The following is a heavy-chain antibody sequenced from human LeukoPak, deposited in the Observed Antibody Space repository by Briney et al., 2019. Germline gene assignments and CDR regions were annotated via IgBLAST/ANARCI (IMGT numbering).Heavy chain of an antibody. D-gene: IGHD3-10*01. Sequence: ASVKFSCKASGYTFTSYGISWVRQAPGQGLEWMGWISAYNGNTNYAQKLQGRVTMTTDTSTSTAYMELRSLRSDDTAVYYCERDTYYYGSGSSPGAFDIWGQGTMVTVSS. CDR2: ISAYNGNT. CDR1: GYTFTSYG. V-gene: IGHV1-18*01. CDR3: ERDTYYYGSGSSPGAFDI. J-gene: IGHJ3*02.